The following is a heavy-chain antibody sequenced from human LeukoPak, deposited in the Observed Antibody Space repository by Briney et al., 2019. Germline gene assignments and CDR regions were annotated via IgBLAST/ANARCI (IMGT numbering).Heavy chain of an antibody. D-gene: IGHD3-22*01. Sequence: PSETLSLTCAVSGYSISSGYYWGWIRQPPGKGLEGIGIIYHSGSTYYNPSLKSRVTISVDTSKNQFSPKLSSVTAADTAVYYCARQGLYYYDSSGPDAFDIWGQGTMVTVSS. V-gene: IGHV4-38-2*01. CDR3: ARQGLYYYDSSGPDAFDI. CDR2: IYHSGST. CDR1: GYSISSGYY. J-gene: IGHJ3*02.